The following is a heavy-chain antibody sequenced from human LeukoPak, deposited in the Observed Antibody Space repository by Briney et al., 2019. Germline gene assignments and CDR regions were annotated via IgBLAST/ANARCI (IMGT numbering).Heavy chain of an antibody. Sequence: SETLSLTCAVYGGSFSGYYWSWIRQPPGKGLEWIGEINHSGSTNYNPSLKSRVTISVDTSKNQFSLKLSSVTAADTAVYYCATWGYFDWYYYYYYMDVWGKGTTVTVSS. CDR2: INHSGST. J-gene: IGHJ6*03. V-gene: IGHV4-34*01. CDR3: ATWGYFDWYYYYYYMDV. CDR1: GGSFSGYY. D-gene: IGHD3-9*01.